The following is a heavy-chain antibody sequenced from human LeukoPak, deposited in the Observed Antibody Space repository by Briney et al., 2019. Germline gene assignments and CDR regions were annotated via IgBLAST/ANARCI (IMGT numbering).Heavy chain of an antibody. V-gene: IGHV1-8*02. CDR2: MNPNSGNT. D-gene: IGHD2-15*01. CDR3: ARGTGSPADY. CDR1: GYTFTGYY. Sequence: GASVKVSCKASGYTFTGYYMHWVRQATGQGLEWMGWMNPNSGNTGYAQKFQGRVTMTRNTSISTAYMELSSLRSEDTAVYYCARGTGSPADYWGQGTLVTVSS. J-gene: IGHJ4*02.